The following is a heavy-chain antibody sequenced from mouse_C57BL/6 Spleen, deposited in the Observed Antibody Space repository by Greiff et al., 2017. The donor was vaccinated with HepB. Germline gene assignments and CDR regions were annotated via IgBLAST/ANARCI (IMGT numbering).Heavy chain of an antibody. J-gene: IGHJ4*01. V-gene: IGHV1-52*01. CDR1: GYTFTSYW. D-gene: IGHD2-1*01. CDR3: AREGYYGNYGGAMDY. Sequence: QVQLQQSGAELVRPGSSVKLSCKASGYTFTSYWMHWVKQRPIQGLEWIGNIDPSDSETHYNQKFKDKATLTVDKSSSTAYMQLSSLTSEDSAVYYCAREGYYGNYGGAMDYWGQGTSVTVSS. CDR2: IDPSDSET.